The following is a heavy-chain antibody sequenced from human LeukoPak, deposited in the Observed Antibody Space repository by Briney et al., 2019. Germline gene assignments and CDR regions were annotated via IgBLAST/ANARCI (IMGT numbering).Heavy chain of an antibody. CDR1: GYTFSSNY. CDR3: ARGPRITLVRGGQWYYYMDV. D-gene: IGHD3-10*01. J-gene: IGHJ6*03. CDR2: INPSGGST. V-gene: IGHV1-46*01. Sequence: GASVKVSCKASGYTFSSNYMHWVRQAPGHGLEWMGIINPSGGSTNYAQKFQGRVTMTRDTSTSTVYMELSSLRSEDTAVYYCARGPRITLVRGGQWYYYMDVWGKGTTVTISS.